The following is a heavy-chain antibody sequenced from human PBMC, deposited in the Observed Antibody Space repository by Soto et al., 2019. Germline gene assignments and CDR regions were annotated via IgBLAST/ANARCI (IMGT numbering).Heavy chain of an antibody. V-gene: IGHV4-34*01. CDR1: GGSFSGYY. D-gene: IGHD3-10*01. J-gene: IGHJ6*02. Sequence: SETLSLTCAVYGGSFSGYYWSWIRQPPGKGLEWIGEINHSGSTNYNPSLKSRVTISVDTSKNQFSLKLSSVTAADTAVYYCAINYGSSYYGMDVWGQGTTVT. CDR3: AINYGSSYYGMDV. CDR2: INHSGST.